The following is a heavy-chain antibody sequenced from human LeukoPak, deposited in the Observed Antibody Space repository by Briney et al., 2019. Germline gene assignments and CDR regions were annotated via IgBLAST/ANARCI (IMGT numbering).Heavy chain of an antibody. Sequence: SETLSLTCTVSGGSISSYYWSWIRQPPGKGLGWIGYIYYSGSTNYNPSLKSRVTISVDTSKNQFSLKLSSVTAADTAVYYCAKDDGGVYGPYYMDVWGKGTTVTISS. CDR1: GGSISSYY. V-gene: IGHV4-59*01. J-gene: IGHJ6*03. D-gene: IGHD3-3*01. CDR3: AKDDGGVYGPYYMDV. CDR2: IYYSGST.